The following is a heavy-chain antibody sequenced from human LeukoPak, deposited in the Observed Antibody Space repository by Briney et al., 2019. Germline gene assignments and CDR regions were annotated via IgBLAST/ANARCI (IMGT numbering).Heavy chain of an antibody. Sequence: ASVKVSCKASGYTFTSYGISWVRQAPGQGLEWMGWISAYNGNTNYAQKVQGRVTMTTDTSTSTGYMELRSLRSDDTAVYYCARVGGELLRTDAFDIWGQGTMVTVSS. J-gene: IGHJ3*02. D-gene: IGHD1-26*01. CDR3: ARVGGELLRTDAFDI. CDR1: GYTFTSYG. CDR2: ISAYNGNT. V-gene: IGHV1-18*01.